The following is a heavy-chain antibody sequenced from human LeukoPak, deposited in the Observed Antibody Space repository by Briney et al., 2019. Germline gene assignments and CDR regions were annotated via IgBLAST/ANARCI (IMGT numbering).Heavy chain of an antibody. CDR2: IYYSGST. CDR1: GGSISSYY. Sequence: SETLSLTCTVSGGSISSYYWSWIRQSPGKGPEWIGYIYYSGSTNYNPSLKSRVTISVDTSKNQFSLKLSSVTAADTAVYYCARGGFGDYVYWGQGTLVTVSS. J-gene: IGHJ4*02. D-gene: IGHD4-17*01. V-gene: IGHV4-59*01. CDR3: ARGGFGDYVY.